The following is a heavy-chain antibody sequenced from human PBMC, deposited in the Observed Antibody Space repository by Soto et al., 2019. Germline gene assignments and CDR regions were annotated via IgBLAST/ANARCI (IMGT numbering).Heavy chain of an antibody. Sequence: QVQLQESGPGLVKPSQTLSLTCTVSGGSISSGGYYWSWIRQHPGKGLECLGYIYYSGRTYYNPSRKSRVTISLDTSKNPFSLKLSSVTAADTAVYSCARDRDYGDEPVIYGMDVWGQGTTVTVSS. CDR3: ARDRDYGDEPVIYGMDV. CDR2: IYYSGRT. CDR1: GGSISSGGYY. J-gene: IGHJ6*02. D-gene: IGHD4-17*01. V-gene: IGHV4-31*03.